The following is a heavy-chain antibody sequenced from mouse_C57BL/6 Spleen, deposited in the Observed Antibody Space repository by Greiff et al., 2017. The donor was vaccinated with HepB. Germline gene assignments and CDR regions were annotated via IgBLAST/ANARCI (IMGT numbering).Heavy chain of an antibody. J-gene: IGHJ3*01. CDR3: ASSYYSNYGGFAY. D-gene: IGHD2-5*01. Sequence: VKLQQSGPGLVQPSQSLSITCTVSGFSLTSYGVHWVRQSPGKGLEWLGVIWSGGSTDYNAAFISRLSISKDNSKSQVFFKMNSLQADDTAIYYCASSYYSNYGGFAYWGQGTLVTVSA. CDR1: GFSLTSYG. V-gene: IGHV2-2*01. CDR2: IWSGGST.